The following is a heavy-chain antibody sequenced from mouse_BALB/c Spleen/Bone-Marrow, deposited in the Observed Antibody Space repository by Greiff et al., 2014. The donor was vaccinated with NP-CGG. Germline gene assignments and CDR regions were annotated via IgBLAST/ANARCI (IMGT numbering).Heavy chain of an antibody. Sequence: VQLKESGAELVKPGASVKLSCTASGFNIKDTYMHWVKQRPEQGLEWIGRIDPANGNTKYDPKFQGKATITADTSPNTAYLQLSSLTSEDTAVYYCARERDYDYAYAMDYWGQGTSVTVSS. V-gene: IGHV14-3*02. CDR1: GFNIKDTY. CDR2: IDPANGNT. D-gene: IGHD2-4*01. J-gene: IGHJ4*01. CDR3: ARERDYDYAYAMDY.